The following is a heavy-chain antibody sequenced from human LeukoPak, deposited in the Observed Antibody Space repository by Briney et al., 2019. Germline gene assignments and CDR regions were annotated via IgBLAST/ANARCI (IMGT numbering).Heavy chain of an antibody. V-gene: IGHV1-69*13. Sequence: ASVKVSCKASGYTFTTYATHWVRQAPGQRLEWMGGIIPIFGTANYAQKFQGRVTITADESTSTAYMELSSLRSEDTAVYYCARDQTGYWGQGTLVTVSS. J-gene: IGHJ4*02. CDR1: GYTFTTYA. CDR2: IIPIFGTA. CDR3: ARDQTGY.